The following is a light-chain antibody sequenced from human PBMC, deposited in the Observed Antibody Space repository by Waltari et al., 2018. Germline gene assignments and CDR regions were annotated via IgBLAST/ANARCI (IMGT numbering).Light chain of an antibody. Sequence: EIVLTQSPATLSLSPGEGATLSCRASQSVSTFLAWYQQKPGQAPRLPIYNASNRATGIPARFSGSGSGTDFTLSISSLDPEDFALYYCQQRYNWPYTFGQGTKLEIK. CDR1: QSVSTF. V-gene: IGKV3-11*01. CDR2: NAS. J-gene: IGKJ2*01. CDR3: QQRYNWPYT.